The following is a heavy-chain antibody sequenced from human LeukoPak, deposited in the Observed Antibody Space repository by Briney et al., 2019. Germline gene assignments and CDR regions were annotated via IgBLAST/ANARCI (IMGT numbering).Heavy chain of an antibody. V-gene: IGHV4-4*07. D-gene: IGHD3-9*01. CDR1: GGSISSYY. J-gene: IGHJ4*02. CDR2: IYTSGST. CDR3: ARDKYDILTGYEYFDY. Sequence: PSETLSLTCTVSGGSISSYYWSWIRQPAGKGLEWIGRIYTSGSTNYNPSLKSRVIMSVDTSKNQFSLKLSSVTAADTAVYYCARDKYDILTGYEYFDYWGQGTLVTVSS.